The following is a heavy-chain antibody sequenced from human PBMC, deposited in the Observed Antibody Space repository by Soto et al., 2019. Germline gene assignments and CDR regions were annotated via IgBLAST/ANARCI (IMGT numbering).Heavy chain of an antibody. CDR3: ARDGVRNGGGIAY. J-gene: IGHJ4*02. D-gene: IGHD1-1*01. CDR1: GGTCSSYS. V-gene: IGHV1-69*01. Sequence: QVQLVQSGAEVKKPGSSVTVSCKASGGTCSSYSINWVRQAPGQGLEWMGEIIPIFGTANYAQKFQGRVPITADASTSTAYMELSSLRSEDKAVYYCARDGVRNGGGIAYWGQGNVVTVS. CDR2: IIPIFGTA.